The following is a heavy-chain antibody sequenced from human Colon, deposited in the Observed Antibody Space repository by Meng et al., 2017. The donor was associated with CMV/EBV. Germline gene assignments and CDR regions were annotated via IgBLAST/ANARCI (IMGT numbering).Heavy chain of an antibody. CDR3: ATYLTIFDI. Sequence: GSLRLSCNVSGGSISSSSYYWAWLRQPPGKGLEWIGSIYYSGNTDYNPSLKSRVTISVALSKNQFSLKLSSVTAADTAIYYCATYLTIFDIWGQGTMVTVSS. V-gene: IGHV4-39*07. J-gene: IGHJ3*02. CDR1: GGSISSSSYY. D-gene: IGHD3-3*01. CDR2: IYYSGNT.